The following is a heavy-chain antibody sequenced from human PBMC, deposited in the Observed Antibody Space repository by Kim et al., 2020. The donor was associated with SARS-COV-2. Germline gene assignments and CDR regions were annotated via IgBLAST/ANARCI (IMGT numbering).Heavy chain of an antibody. CDR2: IKSKTDGGTT. V-gene: IGHV3-15*01. D-gene: IGHD5-12*01. CDR3: TTDIVAKGGMDV. J-gene: IGHJ6*02. Sequence: WGSLRLSCAASGFTFSNAWMSWVRQAPGKGLEWVCRIKSKTDGGTTDYAAPVKGRFTISRDDSKNTLYLQMNSLKTEDTAVYYCTTDIVAKGGMDVWGQGTTVTVSS. CDR1: GFTFSNAW.